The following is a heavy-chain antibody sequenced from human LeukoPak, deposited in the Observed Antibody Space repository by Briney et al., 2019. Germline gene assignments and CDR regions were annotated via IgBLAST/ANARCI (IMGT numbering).Heavy chain of an antibody. CDR3: AKGGQNYDFWRFDY. CDR1: GFTFSNYA. Sequence: GGSLRLSCVASGFTFSNYAMNWVRQAPGEGLQWVSSISGSGGSTYFADSVKGRFTISRDNSKNTMYVQMNSLRAEDTAVYYCAKGGQNYDFWRFDYCGHGSLVTVSS. D-gene: IGHD3-3*01. CDR2: ISGSGGST. J-gene: IGHJ4*01. V-gene: IGHV3-23*01.